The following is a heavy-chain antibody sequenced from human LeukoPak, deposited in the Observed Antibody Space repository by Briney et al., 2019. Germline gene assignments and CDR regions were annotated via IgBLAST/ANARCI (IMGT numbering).Heavy chain of an antibody. Sequence: SETLSLTCAVYGGSFSGYYWSWLRQPPGKGLEWIGEINHSGSTNYNPSLKSRVTISVDTSKNQFSLKLSSVTAADTGVYYCARGFKLPMARLDAFDIWGQGTMVTVSS. CDR3: ARGFKLPMARLDAFDI. D-gene: IGHD1-26*01. CDR2: INHSGST. V-gene: IGHV4-34*01. J-gene: IGHJ3*02. CDR1: GGSFSGYY.